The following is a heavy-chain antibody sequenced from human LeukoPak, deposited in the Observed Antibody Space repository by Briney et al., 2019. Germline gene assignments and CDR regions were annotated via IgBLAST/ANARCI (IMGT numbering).Heavy chain of an antibody. CDR2: ISAYNGNA. V-gene: IGHV1-18*04. CDR3: ARDRGELYVLGGEFEAPPSY. J-gene: IGHJ4*02. Sequence: ASVKVSCKASGYTFNSYGITWVRQAPGQGLEWMGWISAYNGNADYVKNLQGRVTITTDTSTSTAYMELTSLRSDDTAVYYCARDRGELYVLGGEFEAPPSYWGQGTLVTVSS. CDR1: GYTFNSYG. D-gene: IGHD3-16*01.